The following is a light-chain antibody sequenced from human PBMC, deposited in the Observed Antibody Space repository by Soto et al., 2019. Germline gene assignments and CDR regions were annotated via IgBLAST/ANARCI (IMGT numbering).Light chain of an antibody. Sequence: QSSLTQPPAASGSPGQSVTISCTGTSSYVGESYVSWYQQHRGKAPKLRIYEVSQRPSGCPDRLSCSKSGNTASLTVSGLQPEDEADYSCSAYAGSNNVVFGSGTKVT. CDR1: SSYVGESY. J-gene: IGLJ2*01. V-gene: IGLV2-8*01. CDR2: EVS. CDR3: SAYAGSNNVV.